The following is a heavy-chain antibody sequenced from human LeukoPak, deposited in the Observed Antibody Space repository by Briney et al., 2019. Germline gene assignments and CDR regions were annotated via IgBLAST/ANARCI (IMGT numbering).Heavy chain of an antibody. CDR2: NIPIFGTA. CDR1: GGTFSSVA. D-gene: IGHD3-16*01. Sequence: SVKVSCKASGGTFSSVAISWGRQAPRQRREWMGGNIPIFGTANYAQKFQGRVTITADKSTSTAYMGLSSLRSEDTAVYYCARVCSLLTPFDYWGQGTLVTVSS. CDR3: ARVCSLLTPFDY. V-gene: IGHV1-69*06. J-gene: IGHJ4*02.